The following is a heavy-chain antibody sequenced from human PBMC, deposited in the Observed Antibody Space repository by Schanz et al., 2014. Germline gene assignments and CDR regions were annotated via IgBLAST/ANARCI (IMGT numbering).Heavy chain of an antibody. V-gene: IGHV3-30*03. CDR1: GFSFSGFG. J-gene: IGHJ4*02. D-gene: IGHD3-16*01. CDR3: ARDYAGFDC. CDR2: ISYDGRNK. Sequence: QVQLVESGGGVVQPGRSLRLSCAGSGFSFSGFGMHWVRQAPGKGLEWVAVISYDGRNKYFADSVKGRFTISRDNAKNSLYLQMNSLRAEDTAVYYCARDYAGFDCWGQGTLVTVSS.